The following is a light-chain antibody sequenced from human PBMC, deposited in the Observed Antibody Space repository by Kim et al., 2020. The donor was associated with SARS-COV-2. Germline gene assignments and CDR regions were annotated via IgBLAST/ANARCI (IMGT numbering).Light chain of an antibody. CDR1: QDISPY. CDR3: QSYNSDLLA. CDR2: STF. J-gene: IGKJ4*01. V-gene: IGKV1-27*01. Sequence: DIQMTQSPSSLSASVGDRVTITCRASQDISPYLAWYQEKAGKVPKLLIHSTFSLELGVPSRFSGAGSGSHFTLTISSLQPEDVATYYCQSYNSDLLAFGGGTKVDIK.